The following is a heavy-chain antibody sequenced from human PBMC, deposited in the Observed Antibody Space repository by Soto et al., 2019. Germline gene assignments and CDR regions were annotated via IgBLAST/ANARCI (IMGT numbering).Heavy chain of an antibody. V-gene: IGHV3-30*18. CDR2: MSYDGNHE. Sequence: QVQLVESGGGVVQPGRSLRLSCAASGFTFSNYAMHWVRQAPGKGLEWVAVMSYDGNHEYYADSVKGRFTISRDNSKNTLYLQMNSLKAEDTAIYYCAKLGTTGSYSFYYFYGMDVWGQGTTVTVSS. D-gene: IGHD1-1*01. J-gene: IGHJ6*02. CDR3: AKLGTTGSYSFYYFYGMDV. CDR1: GFTFSNYA.